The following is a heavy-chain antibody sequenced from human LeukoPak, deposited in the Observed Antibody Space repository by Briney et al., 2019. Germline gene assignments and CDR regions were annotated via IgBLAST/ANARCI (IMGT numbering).Heavy chain of an antibody. Sequence: GGSLRLSCAASGFTFSSYSMNWVRQAPGKGLEWVSYISSSSSTIYYADSVKGRFTISRDNAKNSLYLQMNSLRDKDTAVYYCARVSLRGTQGVDYWGQGTLVTVSS. V-gene: IGHV3-48*02. CDR3: ARVSLRGTQGVDY. J-gene: IGHJ4*02. D-gene: IGHD1-1*01. CDR1: GFTFSSYS. CDR2: ISSSSSTI.